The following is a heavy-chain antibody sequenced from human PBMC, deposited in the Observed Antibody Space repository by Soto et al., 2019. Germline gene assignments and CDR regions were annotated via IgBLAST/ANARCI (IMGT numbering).Heavy chain of an antibody. V-gene: IGHV3-15*07. CDR2: IKSKTDGETT. D-gene: IGHD3-10*01. CDR3: TADLIGTYYSPYDY. CDR1: GFSFHDAW. Sequence: EVQLVESGGGLVKPGGSLRLSCAASGFSFHDAWMNWVRQAPGKGLEWVGRIKSKTDGETTDYAAPVKGRLSVSRNDSKNTLYLQMNSLKTEDTAVYYCTADLIGTYYSPYDYWGQGILVTVSS. J-gene: IGHJ4*02.